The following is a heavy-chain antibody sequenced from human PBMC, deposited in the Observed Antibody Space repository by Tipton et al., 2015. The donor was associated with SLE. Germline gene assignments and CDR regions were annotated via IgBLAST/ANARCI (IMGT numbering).Heavy chain of an antibody. J-gene: IGHJ3*02. CDR1: GGSISCGGYY. CDR2: VYTSGSP. CDR3: ARTLDALDI. Sequence: TLSLTCSVSGGSISCGGYYWNWIRQPAGKGLEWIGRVYTSGSPYYNPSLQSRVVMSMDKSKNQFSLKLTAVTAADTAVYYCARTLDALDIWGQGTMVTVSS. V-gene: IGHV4-61*02.